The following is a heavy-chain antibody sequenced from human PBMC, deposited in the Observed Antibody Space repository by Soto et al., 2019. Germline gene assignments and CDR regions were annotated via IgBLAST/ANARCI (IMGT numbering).Heavy chain of an antibody. J-gene: IGHJ6*03. D-gene: IGHD6-13*01. CDR2: ISYDGSNK. Sequence: GGSLRLSCGASGFTFSSYGMHWVRQAPGKGLEWVAVISYDGSNKYYADSVKGRFTISRDNSKNTLYLQMNSLRAEDTAVYYCAKAAAAGIPNYYYYYYMEVWGKGTTVTVSS. CDR3: AKAAAAGIPNYYYYYYMEV. V-gene: IGHV3-30*18. CDR1: GFTFSSYG.